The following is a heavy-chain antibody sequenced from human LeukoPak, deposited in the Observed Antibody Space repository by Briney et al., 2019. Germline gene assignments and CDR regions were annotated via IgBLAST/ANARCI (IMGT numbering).Heavy chain of an antibody. Sequence: GGSLRLSCAASGFTFDDYAMHWVRQAPGKGLEWVSGISWNSGSIGYADSVKGRFTISRDNAKNSLYLQMNSLRAEDTALYYCAKDISKGWTDSYGYLDYWGQGTLVTVSS. J-gene: IGHJ4*02. CDR1: GFTFDDYA. V-gene: IGHV3-9*01. CDR2: ISWNSGSI. CDR3: AKDISKGWTDSYGYLDY. D-gene: IGHD5-18*01.